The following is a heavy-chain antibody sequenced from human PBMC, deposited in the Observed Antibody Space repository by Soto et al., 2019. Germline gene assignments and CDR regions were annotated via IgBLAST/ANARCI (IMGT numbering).Heavy chain of an antibody. CDR1: GGTFSSYA. D-gene: IGHD3-22*01. CDR3: ASSYYDSSGYYPFY. CDR2: IIPIFGTA. V-gene: IGHV1-69*13. Sequence: GASVKVSCKASGGTFSSYAISWVRQAPGQGLEWMGGIIPIFGTANYAQKFQGRVTITADESTSTAYMELSSLRSEDTAVYYCASSYYDSSGYYPFYWGQGTLVTVSS. J-gene: IGHJ4*02.